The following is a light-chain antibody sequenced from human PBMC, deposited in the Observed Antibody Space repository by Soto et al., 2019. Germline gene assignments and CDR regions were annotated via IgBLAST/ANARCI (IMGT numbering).Light chain of an antibody. Sequence: EIVLTQSPATLSLSPGERATLSCRASQSVKTFLVWYQQRPGQAPRLLIPDASHRAAGIPARFSGSGFGTDVTLTIRSLETEAAAVYYCQQRSNLPPFTLGQGTRLQTK. V-gene: IGKV3-11*01. J-gene: IGKJ5*01. CDR3: QQRSNLPPFT. CDR2: DAS. CDR1: QSVKTF.